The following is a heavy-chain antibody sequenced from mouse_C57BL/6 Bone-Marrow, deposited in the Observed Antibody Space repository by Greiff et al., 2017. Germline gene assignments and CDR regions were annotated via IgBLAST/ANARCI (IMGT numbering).Heavy chain of an antibody. D-gene: IGHD1-1*01. CDR1: GYTFTDYN. V-gene: IGHV1-18*01. Sequence: EVQLKESGPELVKPGASVKIPCKASGYTFTDYNMDWVKQSHGKSLEWIGDINPNNGGTIYNQKFKGKATLTVDKSSSTAYMELRSLTSEDTAVYYCARHPPNYYGSSPWFAYWGQGTLVTVSA. J-gene: IGHJ3*01. CDR2: INPNNGGT. CDR3: ARHPPNYYGSSPWFAY.